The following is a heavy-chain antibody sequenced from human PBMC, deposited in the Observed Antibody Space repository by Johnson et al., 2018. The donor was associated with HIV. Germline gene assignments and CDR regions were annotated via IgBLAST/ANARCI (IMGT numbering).Heavy chain of an antibody. CDR1: GFTVSSNY. CDR2: ISYDGSNT. Sequence: VQLVESGGGVVQPGRSLRLSCAASGFTVSSNYMIWVRQAPGKGLEWVALISYDGSNTYYADSVRGRFTLSRDISKNTVYLQMNSLRAEDTAVYYCAKDQYRKLTTVAGIWGQGTMVTVSS. D-gene: IGHD4-17*01. V-gene: IGHV3-30*18. CDR3: AKDQYRKLTTVAGI. J-gene: IGHJ3*02.